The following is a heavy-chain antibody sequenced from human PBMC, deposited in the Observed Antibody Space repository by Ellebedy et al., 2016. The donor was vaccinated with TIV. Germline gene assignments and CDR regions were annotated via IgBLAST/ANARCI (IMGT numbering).Heavy chain of an antibody. CDR2: IRYDGSNK. J-gene: IGHJ4*02. V-gene: IGHV3-30*02. CDR1: GFTFSSYG. CDR3: AKDGVGYYYGSGSHFDY. D-gene: IGHD3-10*01. Sequence: GGSLRLSCAASGFTFSSYGMHWVRQAPGKGLEWVAFIRYDGSNKYYADSVKGRFTISRDNSKNTLYLQMNSLRAEDTAVYYCAKDGVGYYYGSGSHFDYWGQGTLVTVSS.